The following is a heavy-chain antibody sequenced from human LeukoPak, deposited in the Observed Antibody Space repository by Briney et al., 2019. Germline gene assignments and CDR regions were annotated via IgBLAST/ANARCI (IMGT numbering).Heavy chain of an antibody. D-gene: IGHD2-15*01. Sequence: GRSLRLSCAASGFTFSSYGMHWVRQAPGKGLEGVAVISYDGSNKYYADSVKGRFTISRDNSKNTLYLQMNSLRAEVTAVYYCAKDMVEHCSDYWGHGTLVTVSS. J-gene: IGHJ4*01. V-gene: IGHV3-30*18. CDR1: GFTFSSYG. CDR3: AKDMVEHCSDY. CDR2: ISYDGSNK.